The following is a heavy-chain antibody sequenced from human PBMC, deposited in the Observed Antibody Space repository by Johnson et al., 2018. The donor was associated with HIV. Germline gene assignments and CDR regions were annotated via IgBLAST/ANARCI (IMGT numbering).Heavy chain of an antibody. V-gene: IGHV3-23*04. J-gene: IGHJ3*02. CDR2: ISGSGGNT. D-gene: IGHD1-1*01. CDR1: GFTYSNYA. CDR3: ATVWRNEGRHAFDI. Sequence: VQLVESGGGLVQPGGSLRLSCAASGFTYSNYAMSWVRQAPGKGLEWVSEISGSGGNTDYADSVKGRFAISRDNSKNTRYLQMNSLRAEDTAVYFCATVWRNEGRHAFDIWGQGTMVTVSS.